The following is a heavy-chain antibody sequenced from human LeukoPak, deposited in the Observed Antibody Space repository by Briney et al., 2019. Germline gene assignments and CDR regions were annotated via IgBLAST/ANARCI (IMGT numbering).Heavy chain of an antibody. J-gene: IGHJ4*02. CDR3: AREATIGGYYFDY. CDR2: IYYSGST. Sequence: PSETLSLTCTVSGGSISCYYWSWIRQPPGKGLEWIGYIYYSGSTNYNPSLKSRVTISVDTSKNQFSLKLSSVTAADTAVYYCAREATIGGYYFDYWGQGTLVTVSS. D-gene: IGHD5-12*01. V-gene: IGHV4-59*01. CDR1: GGSISCYY.